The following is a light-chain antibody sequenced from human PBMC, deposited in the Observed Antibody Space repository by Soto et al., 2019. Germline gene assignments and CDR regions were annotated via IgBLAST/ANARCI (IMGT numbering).Light chain of an antibody. CDR3: QQSRDWPLT. J-gene: IGKJ4*01. Sequence: EIVLTQSPATLSLSPGERATVSCRASQSVSNYLAWYQQKPGQAPRLLMYDASNRATGIPARFSGSGSGTDFTITITSLEPEDFAVYYCQQSRDWPLTFGGGTKVEIK. CDR2: DAS. CDR1: QSVSNY. V-gene: IGKV3-11*01.